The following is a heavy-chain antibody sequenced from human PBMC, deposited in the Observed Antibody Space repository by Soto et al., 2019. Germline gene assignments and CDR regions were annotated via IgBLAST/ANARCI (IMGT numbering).Heavy chain of an antibody. Sequence: EVQLVESGGGLVKPGGSLRLSCAASGFTFSSYSMNWVRQAPGKGLEWVSSISSSSSYIYYADSVKGRFTISRDNAKNSLYLQMSSLRAEDTAVYYCARAGIVLMVYAGAAENYGMDVWGQGTTVTVSS. CDR1: GFTFSSYS. CDR2: ISSSSSYI. J-gene: IGHJ6*02. V-gene: IGHV3-21*01. CDR3: ARAGIVLMVYAGAAENYGMDV. D-gene: IGHD2-8*01.